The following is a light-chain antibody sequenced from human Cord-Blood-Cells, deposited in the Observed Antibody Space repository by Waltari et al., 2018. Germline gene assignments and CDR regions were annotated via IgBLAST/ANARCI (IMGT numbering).Light chain of an antibody. J-gene: IGKJ1*01. CDR1: QGISSY. V-gene: IGKV1-8*01. CDR2: AAS. CDR3: QQYYSYPRT. Sequence: IRMTQSPSSFSASTGDRVPITCRASQGISSYLAWYQQKPGKAPKLLIYAASTLQSRVPSRFSGSGSGTDFTLTISCLQSEDFATYYCQQYYSYPRTFGQGTKVEIK.